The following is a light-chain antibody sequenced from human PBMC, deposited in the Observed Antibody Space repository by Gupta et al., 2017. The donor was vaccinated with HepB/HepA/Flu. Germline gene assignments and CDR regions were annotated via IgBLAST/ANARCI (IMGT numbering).Light chain of an antibody. CDR3: QQYYATPLT. CDR1: QSVLYTTSNQNH. CDR2: WAS. Sequence: EIVLTQSPASLTVSLGERASTNCKSSQSVLYTTSNQNHFSWYQQKPGQPPKQLISWASTRESGVPDRFSGSGSGTDFTLTISSLQAEDVAVYYCQQYYATPLTFGGGTKVEIK. V-gene: IGKV4-1*01. J-gene: IGKJ4*01.